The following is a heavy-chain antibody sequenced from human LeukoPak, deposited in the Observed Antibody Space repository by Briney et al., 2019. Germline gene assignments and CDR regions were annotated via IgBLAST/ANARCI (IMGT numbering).Heavy chain of an antibody. CDR2: INHSGST. CDR1: GGSFSGYY. J-gene: IGHJ4*02. Sequence: PSETLSLTCAVYGGSFSGYYWSWIRQPPGKGLEWIGEINHSGSTNYNPSLKSRVPISVDTSKNQFSLKLSSVTAADTAVYYCARGGSSGYLESAPPHYWGQGTLVTVSS. CDR3: ARGGSSGYLESAPPHY. V-gene: IGHV4-34*01. D-gene: IGHD3-22*01.